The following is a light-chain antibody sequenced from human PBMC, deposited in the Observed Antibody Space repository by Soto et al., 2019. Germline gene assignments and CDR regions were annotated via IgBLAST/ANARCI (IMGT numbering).Light chain of an antibody. CDR1: QTISSW. Sequence: DIQMTQSPSTLSGSVGDRVTITCRASQTISSWLAWYQQKPGKAPKLLIYKASTLKSGVPSRFSGSGSGTELTLTISSLQPAAVATYYCQHYYSYSDAFGQGTKLELK. J-gene: IGKJ1*01. CDR2: KAS. V-gene: IGKV1-5*03. CDR3: QHYYSYSDA.